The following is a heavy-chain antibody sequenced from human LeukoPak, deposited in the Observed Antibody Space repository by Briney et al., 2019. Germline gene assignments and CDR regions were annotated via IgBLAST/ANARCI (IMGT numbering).Heavy chain of an antibody. CDR1: GGSISSYY. CDR2: IYYSGST. Sequence: SETLSLTCTVSGGSISSYYWSWIRQPPGKGLEWIGYIYYSGSTNYNPSLKSRATISVDTSKNHFSLKLSSVTAADTAVYYCARATGVAAAGTDAFDIWGQGTMVTVSS. V-gene: IGHV4-59*01. D-gene: IGHD6-13*01. CDR3: ARATGVAAAGTDAFDI. J-gene: IGHJ3*02.